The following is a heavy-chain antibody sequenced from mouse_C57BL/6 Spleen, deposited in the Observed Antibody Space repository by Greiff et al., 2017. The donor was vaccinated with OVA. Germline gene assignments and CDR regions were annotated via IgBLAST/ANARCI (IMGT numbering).Heavy chain of an antibody. V-gene: IGHV1-82*01. CDR1: GYAFSSSW. CDR2: IYPGDGDT. D-gene: IGHD4-1*01. J-gene: IGHJ3*01. CDR3: ARALTGPWFAY. Sequence: QVQLQQSGPELVKPGASVKISCKASGYAFSSSWMNWVKQRPGKGLEWIGRIYPGDGDTNYNGKFKGKATLTADKSSSTAYMQLSSLTSEDSAVXFCARALTGPWFAYWGQGTLVTVSA.